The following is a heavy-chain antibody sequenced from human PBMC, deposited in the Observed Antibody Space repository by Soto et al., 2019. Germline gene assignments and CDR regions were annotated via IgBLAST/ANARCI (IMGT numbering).Heavy chain of an antibody. J-gene: IGHJ6*02. Sequence: QVQLQESGPGLVKPSETLSLSCTVSGGSISSYYWSWFRQSPGKRMEWIGYVHHSWGSSYNPSLQSRVAISLDTSTSQFSRKVTSVTATDTAVYYCARQGFGPLHGLVDVWGQGTTVTVSS. CDR2: VHHSWGS. V-gene: IGHV4-59*08. D-gene: IGHD3-10*01. CDR3: ARQGFGPLHGLVDV. CDR1: GGSISSYY.